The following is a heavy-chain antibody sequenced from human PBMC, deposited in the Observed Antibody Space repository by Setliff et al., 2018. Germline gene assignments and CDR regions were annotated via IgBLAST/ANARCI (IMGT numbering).Heavy chain of an antibody. CDR2: IIPLFETT. D-gene: IGHD6-6*01. CDR1: GGIFNSFP. CDR3: ARAEYTSSSLYYYMDV. J-gene: IGHJ6*03. Sequence: SVKVSCKASGGIFNSFPITWVRQAPGQGLEWMGRIIPLFETTNYVEKFQGRVTITADKSTSTAYMELSRLTSEDTAVYYCARAEYTSSSLYYYMDVWGKGTTVTVSS. V-gene: IGHV1-69*06.